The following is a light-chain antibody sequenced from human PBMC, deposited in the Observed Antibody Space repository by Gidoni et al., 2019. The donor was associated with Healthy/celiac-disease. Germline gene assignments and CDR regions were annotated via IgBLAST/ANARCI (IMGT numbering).Light chain of an antibody. J-gene: IGKJ1*01. CDR1: QSISSW. V-gene: IGKV1-5*03. CDR3: QQYNSYSRT. Sequence: DIQMPQSPSTLSASVGDSVTITCRASQSISSWLAWYQQKPGKAPKLLIYKASSLESGVPSRFSGSGSGTEFTLTISSLQPDDFATYYCQQYNSYSRTFGQXTKVEIK. CDR2: KAS.